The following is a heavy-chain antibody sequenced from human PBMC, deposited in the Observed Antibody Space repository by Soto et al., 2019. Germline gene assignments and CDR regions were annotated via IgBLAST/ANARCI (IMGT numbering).Heavy chain of an antibody. CDR1: GFTVSTYY. V-gene: IGHV3-53*01. J-gene: IGHJ4*02. CDR2: IYTGGST. D-gene: IGHD6-13*01. CDR3: AKCMGSSWIGVIDN. Sequence: GSLRLSFLASGFTVSTYYMSCVHQSPGKGLEWVSVIYTGGSTYYVDSVKGRFTISRDNSKNRLFLQMNSLRAEDTAIYYCAKCMGSSWIGVIDNWGQGTLVTVSS.